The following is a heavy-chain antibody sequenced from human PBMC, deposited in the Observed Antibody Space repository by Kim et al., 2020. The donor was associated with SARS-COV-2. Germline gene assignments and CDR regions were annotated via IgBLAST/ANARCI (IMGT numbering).Heavy chain of an antibody. J-gene: IGHJ5*02. CDR1: GFTFSSYG. V-gene: IGHV3-33*05. CDR2: ISYDGSNK. CDR3: AREGMEYSSSWYVSWFDP. D-gene: IGHD6-13*01. Sequence: GGSLRLSCAASGFTFSSYGMHWVRQAPGKGLEWVAVISYDGSNKYYADSVKGRFTISRDNSKNTLYLQMNSLRAEDTAVYYCAREGMEYSSSWYVSWFDPWGQGTLVTVSS.